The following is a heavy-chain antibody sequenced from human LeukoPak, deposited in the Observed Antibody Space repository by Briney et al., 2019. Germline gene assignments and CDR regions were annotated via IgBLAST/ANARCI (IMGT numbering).Heavy chain of an antibody. V-gene: IGHV3-23*01. D-gene: IGHD3-10*01. CDR1: GFTFSSHA. J-gene: IGHJ6*02. CDR2: INGNGDIT. Sequence: GGSLRLSCAASGFTFSSHAMTWVRQAPGKGLEWVAAINGNGDITPHADSVRGRFTISRDNSKNTLYLQMQGLRAEDTAVYYCANPYGSGSYYNWGFYYGMDVWGQGTTVTVSS. CDR3: ANPYGSGSYYNWGFYYGMDV.